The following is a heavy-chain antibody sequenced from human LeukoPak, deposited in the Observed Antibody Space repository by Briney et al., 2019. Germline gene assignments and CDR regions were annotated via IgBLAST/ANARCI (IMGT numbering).Heavy chain of an antibody. J-gene: IGHJ4*02. D-gene: IGHD3-22*01. CDR3: GSLTVVAKDH. V-gene: IGHV3-74*01. CDR1: GFSFSTHW. Sequence: LSGGSLRLSCAASGFSFSTHWMHWVRQAPGKGLVYVAQINSDGSATAYADSVKGRFTISRDNAKNTLYLEMISPRAEDTAVYYCGSLTVVAKDHWGQGTLVTVSS. CDR2: INSDGSAT.